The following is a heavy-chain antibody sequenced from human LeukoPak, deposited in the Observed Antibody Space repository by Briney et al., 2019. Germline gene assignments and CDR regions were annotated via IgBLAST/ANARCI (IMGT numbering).Heavy chain of an antibody. CDR2: IWYDGSQK. CDR1: GFTFSSYG. Sequence: GGSLRLSCAASGFTFSSYGMHWVRQAPGKGLEWVAVIWYDGSQKYYADSVKGRFTISRDNAKNSLYLQMNSLRAEDTAVYYCARKVRGYEDWFDPWGQGTLVTVSS. D-gene: IGHD3-3*01. V-gene: IGHV3-33*01. CDR3: ARKVRGYEDWFDP. J-gene: IGHJ5*02.